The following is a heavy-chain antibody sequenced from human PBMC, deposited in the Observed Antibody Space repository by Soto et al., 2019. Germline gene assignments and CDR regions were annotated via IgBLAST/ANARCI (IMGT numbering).Heavy chain of an antibody. D-gene: IGHD2-2*02. Sequence: QVQLVQSGAEVKKPGASLKVSCKASGYTFTSYDINWVRLATRQGREGMGWMNPNSGNTGYAQKFEGRVTKTRNTARSTAYMELVSLRYEDTCVYYCAMLNQEYAVAWGQGNLVTVSS. CDR1: GYTFTSYD. CDR2: MNPNSGNT. V-gene: IGHV1-8*01. CDR3: AMLNQEYAVA. J-gene: IGHJ5*02.